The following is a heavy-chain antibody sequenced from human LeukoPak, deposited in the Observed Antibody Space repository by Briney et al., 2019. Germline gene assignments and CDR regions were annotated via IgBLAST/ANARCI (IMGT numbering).Heavy chain of an antibody. J-gene: IGHJ6*02. Sequence: SETLSLTCTVSGGSISSDSRNWIRQPPGKGLEWIGYIYYSGSTRYNPSLKSRISISVDRSKSHFSLRLKSVTAADTAVYYCARGLDDYYYGMDVWGQGTTVSVSS. CDR2: IYYSGST. CDR1: GGSISSDS. CDR3: ARGLDDYYYGMDV. V-gene: IGHV4-59*01.